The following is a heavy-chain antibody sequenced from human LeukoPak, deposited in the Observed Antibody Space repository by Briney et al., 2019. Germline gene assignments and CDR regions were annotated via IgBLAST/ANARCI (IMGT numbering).Heavy chain of an antibody. J-gene: IGHJ4*02. D-gene: IGHD4-17*01. CDR3: AKHLPYDYGGQVKN. CDR2: ISSSGGST. Sequence: GGSLRLSCAASGFTFSSYAMTWVRQAPGKGLEWVSTISSSGGSTHYADSVKGRFTISRDNSKNTLYLQMNSLRAEDTAVYYCAKHLPYDYGGQVKNWGQGTLVTVSS. V-gene: IGHV3-23*01. CDR1: GFTFSSYA.